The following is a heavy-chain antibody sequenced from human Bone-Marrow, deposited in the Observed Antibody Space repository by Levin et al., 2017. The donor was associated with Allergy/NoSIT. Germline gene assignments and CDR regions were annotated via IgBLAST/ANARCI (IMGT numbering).Heavy chain of an antibody. CDR3: VREQPAFYYLDV. V-gene: IGHV1-2*06. J-gene: IGHJ6*03. D-gene: IGHD5-18*01. Sequence: RASVKVSCKTSGYIFTGYYIHWVREAPGQGLEWMGRINPRSGDTESTQKFQGRVTMTRDTSINTAYMELNRLTSDDTALYYCVREQPAFYYLDVWGKGTTVTVSS. CDR2: INPRSGDT. CDR1: GYIFTGYY.